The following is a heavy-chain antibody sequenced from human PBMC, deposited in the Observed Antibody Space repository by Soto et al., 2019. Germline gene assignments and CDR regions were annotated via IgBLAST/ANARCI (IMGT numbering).Heavy chain of an antibody. CDR3: AQADYGDYGFDY. D-gene: IGHD4-17*01. CDR2: ISGSGDST. Sequence: EVPLLESGGGLVQPGGSLRLLCAASGFTFSDYAMSWVRHAPGKGLEWVSGISGSGDSTYYADSVKGRFTISRDNSKNTLYLQMNSLRAEDTAVYYCAQADYGDYGFDYWGQGTLVTVSS. CDR1: GFTFSDYA. J-gene: IGHJ4*02. V-gene: IGHV3-23*01.